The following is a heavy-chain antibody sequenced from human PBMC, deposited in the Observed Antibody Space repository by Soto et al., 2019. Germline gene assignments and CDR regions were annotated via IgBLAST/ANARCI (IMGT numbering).Heavy chain of an antibody. CDR1: GFTFSNAW. CDR3: SSKVLVAASLFDY. CDR2: IKSKTDGETT. Sequence: EVQLVESGGGLVKPGGSLRLSCAASGFTFSNAWMSWVRQAPGKGLEWVGRIKSKTDGETTDYAAPVKGRFTISRDDSKNTLYLQRNSLKTEDTAVYYCSSKVLVAASLFDYWGQGTLVTVSS. J-gene: IGHJ4*02. D-gene: IGHD2-15*01. V-gene: IGHV3-15*01.